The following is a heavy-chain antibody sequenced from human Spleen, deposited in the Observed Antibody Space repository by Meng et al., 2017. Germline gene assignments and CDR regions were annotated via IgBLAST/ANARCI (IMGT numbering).Heavy chain of an antibody. Sequence: SVKVSCKTSGGTFSTYAFSWVRQAPGQGLEWVGGINAVFGTTNYAQKFQDRVTITSDESTSTVYMELTRLTSEDTAVYFCARKAGNCISTTCYSLDYWGQGTLVTVSS. CDR3: ARKAGNCISTTCYSLDY. CDR1: GGTFSTYA. V-gene: IGHV1-69*13. D-gene: IGHD2-2*01. CDR2: INAVFGTT. J-gene: IGHJ4*02.